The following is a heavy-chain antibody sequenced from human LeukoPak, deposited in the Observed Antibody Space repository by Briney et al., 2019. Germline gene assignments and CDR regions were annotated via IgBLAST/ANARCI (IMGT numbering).Heavy chain of an antibody. CDR2: IYYSGST. V-gene: IGHV4-59*01. D-gene: IGHD1-7*01. CDR3: ARDLGTTFDY. CDR1: GGSISSYY. Sequence: SETLSLTCTVSGGSISSYYWSWIRQPPGKGLEWIGYIYYSGSTNYNPSLESRVTISVDTSKNQFSLKLSSVTAADTAVYYCARDLGTTFDYWGQGTLVTVSS. J-gene: IGHJ4*02.